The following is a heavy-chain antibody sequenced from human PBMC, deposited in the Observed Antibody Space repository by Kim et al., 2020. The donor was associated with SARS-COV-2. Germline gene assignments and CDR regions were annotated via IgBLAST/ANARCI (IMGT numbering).Heavy chain of an antibody. CDR3: ARDIVVVPATGGMDV. D-gene: IGHD2-2*01. J-gene: IGHJ6*02. Sequence: ASVKVSCKASGYTFTSYGISWVRQAPGQGLEWMGWISAYNGNTNYAQKLQGRVTMTTDTSTSTAYMELRSLRSDDTAVYYCARDIVVVPATGGMDVWGQGTTVTVSS. CDR1: GYTFTSYG. V-gene: IGHV1-18*01. CDR2: ISAYNGNT.